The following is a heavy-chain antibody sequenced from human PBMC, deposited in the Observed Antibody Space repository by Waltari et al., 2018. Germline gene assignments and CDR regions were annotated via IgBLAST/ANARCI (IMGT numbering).Heavy chain of an antibody. CDR2: IYTSGST. CDR1: GGSISSGSYY. V-gene: IGHV4-61*02. Sequence: QVQLQESGPGLVKPSQTLSLTCTVSGGSISSGSYYWSWIRPPAGKGLEWIGRIYTSGSTNYNPSLKSRVTISVDTSKNQFSLKLSSVTAADTAVYYCARGGDYSNYYYYMDVWGKGTTVTVSS. D-gene: IGHD4-4*01. CDR3: ARGGDYSNYYYYMDV. J-gene: IGHJ6*03.